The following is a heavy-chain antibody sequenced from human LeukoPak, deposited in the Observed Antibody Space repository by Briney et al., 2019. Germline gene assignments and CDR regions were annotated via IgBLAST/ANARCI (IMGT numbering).Heavy chain of an antibody. CDR2: IKSKTDGGTT. CDR3: TTTRKTYGYYFDY. CDR1: GFTFSNAW. D-gene: IGHD1-14*01. V-gene: IGHV3-15*07. Sequence: GGSLRLSCAASGFTFSNAWMNWVRQAPGKGLEWVGRIKSKTDGGTTDYAAPVKGRFTIPRDDSKNTLYLQMNSLKTEDTAVYYCTTTRKTYGYYFDYWGQGTLVTVSS. J-gene: IGHJ4*02.